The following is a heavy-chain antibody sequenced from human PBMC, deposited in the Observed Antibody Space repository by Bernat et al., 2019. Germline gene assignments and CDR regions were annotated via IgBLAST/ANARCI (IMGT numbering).Heavy chain of an antibody. Sequence: QVQLVESGGGVVQPGRSLTLSCAASGFSFSGYGMHWVRQAPGKGLEWVAFISYDGSNKYYADSVKGRFSISRDNSKNTLYLQMNSLRAEDTAVYYCARAYNWNFIDHWGQGALVTVSS. D-gene: IGHD1-7*01. J-gene: IGHJ4*02. CDR2: ISYDGSNK. CDR3: ARAYNWNFIDH. V-gene: IGHV3-30*06. CDR1: GFSFSGYG.